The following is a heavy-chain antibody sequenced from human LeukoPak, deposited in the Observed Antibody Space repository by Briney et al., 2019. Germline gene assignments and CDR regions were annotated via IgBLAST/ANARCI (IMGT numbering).Heavy chain of an antibody. Sequence: PSETLSLTRAVYGGSFSGYYWSWIRQPPGKGLEWIGEINHSGSTNYNPSLKSRVTISVDTSKNQFSLKLSSVTAAGTAVYYCARGRYSSSWYYYYGMDVWGKGTTVTVSS. D-gene: IGHD6-13*01. CDR1: GGSFSGYY. CDR3: ARGRYSSSWYYYYGMDV. V-gene: IGHV4-34*01. CDR2: INHSGST. J-gene: IGHJ6*04.